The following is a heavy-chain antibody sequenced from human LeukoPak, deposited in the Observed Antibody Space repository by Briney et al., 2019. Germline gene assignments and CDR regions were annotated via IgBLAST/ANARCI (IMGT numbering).Heavy chain of an antibody. D-gene: IGHD2-2*01. CDR3: ERALQPSTLVQAGLVNY. J-gene: IGHJ4*02. Sequence: PGGSLRLSCAASGFTLSEYYLTWIRQAPGKGLEWISYISGSTIYTNYADSVRGRFTISRDNAKNSVYLQMNSLRAEDTAVYYCERALQPSTLVQAGLVNYWGQGTQVSVSS. V-gene: IGHV3-11*06. CDR1: GFTLSEYY. CDR2: ISGSTIYT.